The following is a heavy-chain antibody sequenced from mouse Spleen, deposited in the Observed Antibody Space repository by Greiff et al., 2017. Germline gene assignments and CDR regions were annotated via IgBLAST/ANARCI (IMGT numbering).Heavy chain of an antibody. J-gene: IGHJ2*01. D-gene: IGHD2-4*01. CDR1: GFTFSSYG. Sequence: EVNVVESGGDLVKPGGSLKLSCAASGFTFSSYGMSWVRQTPDKRLEWVATISSGGSYTYYPDSVKGRFTISRDNAKNTLYLQMSSLKSEDTAMYYCARQNDYAYYFDYWGQGTTLAVSS. CDR2: ISSGGSYT. CDR3: ARQNDYAYYFDY. V-gene: IGHV5-6*01.